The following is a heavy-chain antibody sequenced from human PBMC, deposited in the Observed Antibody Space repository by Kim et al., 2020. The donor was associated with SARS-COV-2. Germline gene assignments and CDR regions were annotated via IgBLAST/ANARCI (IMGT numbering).Heavy chain of an antibody. Sequence: SETLSLTCTVSGGSISSSSYYWGWIRQPPGKGLEWIGSIYYSGSTYYNPSLKSRVTISVDTSKNQFSLKLSSVTAADTAVYYCARVTSYSSVSYYGMDVWGQGTTVTVSS. V-gene: IGHV4-39*07. CDR1: GGSISSSSYY. D-gene: IGHD6-19*01. CDR3: ARVTSYSSVSYYGMDV. CDR2: IYYSGST. J-gene: IGHJ6*02.